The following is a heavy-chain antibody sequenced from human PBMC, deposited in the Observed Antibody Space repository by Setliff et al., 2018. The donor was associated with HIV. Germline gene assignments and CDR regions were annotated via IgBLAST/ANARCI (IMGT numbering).Heavy chain of an antibody. J-gene: IGHJ3*02. V-gene: IGHV4-39*01. CDR1: GASINSGSHN. D-gene: IGHD2-15*01. CDR3: ARRIQLRDTSGRSCWTFDI. Sequence: PSETLSLTCTVSGASINSGSHNWGWIRQPPGKGLEWIATLHYTGTTYYNPSLKSRVTISTDTSKNQFSLKLSSVTAPDTAVYYCARRIQLRDTSGRSCWTFDIWGQGTMVTVSS. CDR2: LHYTGTT.